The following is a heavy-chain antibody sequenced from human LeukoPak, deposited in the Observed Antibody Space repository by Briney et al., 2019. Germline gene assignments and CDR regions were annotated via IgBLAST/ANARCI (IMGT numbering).Heavy chain of an antibody. D-gene: IGHD2-2*01. V-gene: IGHV4-34*01. CDR3: ARSSSTSSNYYYMDV. CDR1: GGSFSGYY. CDR2: INHSGST. J-gene: IGHJ6*03. Sequence: SETLSLTCAVYGGSFSGYYWSWIRQPPGKGLEWIGEINHSGSTNYNPSLKSRVTISVDTSKNQFSLELSSVTAADTAVYYCARSSSTSSNYYYMDVWGKGTTVTVSS.